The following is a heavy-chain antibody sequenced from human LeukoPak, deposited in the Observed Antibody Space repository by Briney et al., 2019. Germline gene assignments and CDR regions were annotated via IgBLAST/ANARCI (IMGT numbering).Heavy chain of an antibody. V-gene: IGHV3-23*01. CDR3: AKKVYSSSWYDRGYFDY. Sequence: PGGSLRLSCAASAFNFSSYAMSWVRQAPGKGLEWVSVISGSGGSTYYADSVKGRFTISRDNSKNTLYLQMNSLRAEDTAVYYCAKKVYSSSWYDRGYFDYWGQGTLVTVSS. CDR1: AFNFSSYA. D-gene: IGHD6-13*01. CDR2: ISGSGGST. J-gene: IGHJ4*02.